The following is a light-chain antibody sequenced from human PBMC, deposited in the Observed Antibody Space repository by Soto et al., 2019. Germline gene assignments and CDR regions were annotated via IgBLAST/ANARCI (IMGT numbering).Light chain of an antibody. CDR2: GAS. CDR3: EHYFGAPWA. V-gene: IGKV1-27*01. Sequence: DIQMTQSPSSLSAFVGDRVTITCRASQVINNYLAWYQQKPGRAPQLLIYGASTLHSGVPSRFSGSGSGIDFTLTISSLQPEDVATYFCEHYFGAPWAFGQGTKLEIK. J-gene: IGKJ1*01. CDR1: QVINNY.